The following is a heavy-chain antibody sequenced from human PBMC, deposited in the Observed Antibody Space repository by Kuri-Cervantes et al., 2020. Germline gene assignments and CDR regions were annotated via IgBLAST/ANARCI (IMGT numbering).Heavy chain of an antibody. V-gene: IGHV3-23*01. CDR3: ARDEDSNNYYFYYYMDV. CDR1: GFTFSSYA. Sequence: LSLTCAASGFTFSSYAMSWVRQAPGKGLEWVSAISGSGGSTYYADSVKGRFTISRDNSKNTLYLQMNSLRPEDTAAYYCARDEDSNNYYFYYYMDVWGKGTTVTVSS. D-gene: IGHD2-15*01. J-gene: IGHJ6*03. CDR2: ISGSGGST.